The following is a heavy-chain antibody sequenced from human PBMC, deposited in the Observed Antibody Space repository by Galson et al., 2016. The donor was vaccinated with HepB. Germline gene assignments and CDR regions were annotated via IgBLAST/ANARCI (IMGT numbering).Heavy chain of an antibody. Sequence: SLRLSCAASGFTFSNYAMSWVRQAPGKGLEWVSGIIANGGDTYYADSVKGRFTISRDNSKNTLYLQMNSLRAEDTAVYYCAKDNRYGDSCCDFDYWGQGTLLTVPS. CDR3: AKDNRYGDSCCDFDY. V-gene: IGHV3-23*01. CDR2: IIANGGDT. D-gene: IGHD2-15*01. J-gene: IGHJ4*02. CDR1: GFTFSNYA.